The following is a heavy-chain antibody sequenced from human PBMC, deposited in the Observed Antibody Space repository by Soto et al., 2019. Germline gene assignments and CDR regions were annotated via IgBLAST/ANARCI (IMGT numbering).Heavy chain of an antibody. CDR2: ISYDGSNK. CDR3: AKDGLAQFDAGGWYYYGMDV. CDR1: GFTFSSYG. Sequence: QVQLVESGGGVVQPGRSLRLSCAASGFTFSSYGMHWVRQAPGKGLEWVAVISYDGSNKYYADSVKGRFTISRDNSKKPLDLQMNSLRAEDKAVYYCAKDGLAQFDAGGWYYYGMDVWGQGTTVTVSS. D-gene: IGHD6-19*01. V-gene: IGHV3-30*18. J-gene: IGHJ6*02.